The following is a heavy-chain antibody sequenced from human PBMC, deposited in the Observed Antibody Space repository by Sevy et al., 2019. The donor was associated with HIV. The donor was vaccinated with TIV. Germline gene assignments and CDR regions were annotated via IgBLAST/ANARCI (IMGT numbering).Heavy chain of an antibody. CDR2: TYSGGNT. V-gene: IGHV3-66*01. D-gene: IGHD5-18*01. CDR1: GLTVSSNY. CDR3: ARDDRGYSYGRFDY. Sequence: GGSLRLSCAASGLTVSSNYMSWVRQAPGKGLEWASVTYSGGNTYYADSVKGRFTVSRDNSKNTLYLQMNSLRAEDTAVYYCARDDRGYSYGRFDYWGQGTLVTVSS. J-gene: IGHJ4*02.